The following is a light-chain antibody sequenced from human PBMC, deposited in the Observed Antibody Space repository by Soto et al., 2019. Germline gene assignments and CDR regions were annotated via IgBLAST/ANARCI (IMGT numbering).Light chain of an antibody. J-gene: IGKJ5*01. V-gene: IGKV1-5*03. CDR3: QQYTSYPSIT. CDR1: QSISSW. Sequence: DIQMTQSPSTLSASVGDRVTITCRASQSISSWLAWYQQKPGKAPKLLIYKASSLKSGVPSRFSGSRSGTEFTLTISSLQPDDFATYYCQQYTSYPSITFGQGTRLEIK. CDR2: KAS.